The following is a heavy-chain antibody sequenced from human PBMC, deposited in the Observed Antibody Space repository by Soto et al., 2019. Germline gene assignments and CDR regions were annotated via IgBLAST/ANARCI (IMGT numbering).Heavy chain of an antibody. J-gene: IGHJ6*02. CDR2: ISYDGSNK. D-gene: IGHD3-3*01. CDR1: GFTFSSYG. CDR3: AKDITIFGVVIRYYYGMDV. Sequence: QVQLVESGGGVVQPGRSLRLSCAASGFTFSSYGMHWVRQAPGKGLEWVAVISYDGSNKYYADSVKGRFTISRDNSKNTLYRQMNSLRAEDTAVYYCAKDITIFGVVIRYYYGMDVWGQGTTVTVSS. V-gene: IGHV3-30*18.